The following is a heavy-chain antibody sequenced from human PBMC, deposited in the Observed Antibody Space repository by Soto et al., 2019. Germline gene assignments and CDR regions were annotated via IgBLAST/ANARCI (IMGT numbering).Heavy chain of an antibody. J-gene: IGHJ6*02. V-gene: IGHV1-2*02. CDR1: GYTFTGYY. D-gene: IGHD1-1*01. CDR2: INPNSGGT. Sequence: GASVKVSCKASGYTFTGYYMHWVRQAPGQGLEWMGWINPNSGGTNYAQKFQGRVTMTRDTSISTAYMELSRLRSDDTAVYYCASNNWNEEYLFYGMDVWGQGTTVTVSS. CDR3: ASNNWNEEYLFYGMDV.